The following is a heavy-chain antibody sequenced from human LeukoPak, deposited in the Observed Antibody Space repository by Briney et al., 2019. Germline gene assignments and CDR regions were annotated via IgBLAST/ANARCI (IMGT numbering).Heavy chain of an antibody. CDR1: GFTFSSYA. CDR2: IGPTSGST. CDR3: ARDYKADF. V-gene: IGHV3-23*01. Sequence: PGGSLRLSCSASGFTFSSYAMTWVRQAPGKGLEWVSAIGPTSGSTYYADSVKGRFTISRDNSKNTLYLQMNSLRGEDTAIYYCARDYKADFWGQGTLVTVSS. D-gene: IGHD3-10*01. J-gene: IGHJ4*02.